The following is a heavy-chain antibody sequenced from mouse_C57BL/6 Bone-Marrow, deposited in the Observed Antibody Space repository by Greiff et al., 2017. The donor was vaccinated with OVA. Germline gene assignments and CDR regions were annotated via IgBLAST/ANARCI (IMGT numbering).Heavy chain of an antibody. J-gene: IGHJ2*01. CDR2: IDPSDSYT. Sequence: VKLVESGAELVMPGASVKLSCKASGYTFTSYWMHWVKQRPGQGLEWIGEIDPSDSYTNHNQKFKGKSTLTVDKSSSTAYMQLSSLTSEDSAVYYCASLYGTSPFDYWGQGTTLTVSS. CDR3: ASLYGTSPFDY. V-gene: IGHV1-69*01. D-gene: IGHD1-1*01. CDR1: GYTFTSYW.